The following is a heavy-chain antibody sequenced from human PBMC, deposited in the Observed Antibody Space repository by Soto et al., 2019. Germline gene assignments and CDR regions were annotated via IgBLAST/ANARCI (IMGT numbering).Heavy chain of an antibody. J-gene: IGHJ4*02. V-gene: IGHV1-69*13. D-gene: IGHD5-12*01. CDR3: ARDREGYSGYDSDY. Sequence: SVKVSCKASGGTFSSYAISWVRQAPGQGLEWMGGIIPIFGTANYAQKFPGRVTITADESTSTAYMELSSLRSEGTAVYYCARDREGYSGYDSDYWGQGTLVTVSS. CDR2: IIPIFGTA. CDR1: GGTFSSYA.